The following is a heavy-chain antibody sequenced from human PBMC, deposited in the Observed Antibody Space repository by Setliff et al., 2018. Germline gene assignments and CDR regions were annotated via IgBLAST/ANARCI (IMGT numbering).Heavy chain of an antibody. CDR2: IQTSGTT. V-gene: IGHV4-61*09. CDR3: ARDQGYCGSASCYALLWFDP. J-gene: IGHJ5*02. Sequence: PSETLSLTCTVSGGSISSGNYYWSWIRQPAGKGLEWIGHIQTSGTTNYNPSLKSRVTISIDTSKSQFSLNLSSVTAADTAVYYCARDQGYCGSASCYALLWFDPWGQGTLVTVSS. D-gene: IGHD2-2*01. CDR1: GGSISSGNYY.